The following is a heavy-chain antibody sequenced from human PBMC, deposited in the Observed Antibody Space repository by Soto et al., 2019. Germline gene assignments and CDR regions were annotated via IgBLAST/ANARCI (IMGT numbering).Heavy chain of an antibody. D-gene: IGHD5-18*01. J-gene: IGHJ4*02. CDR2: VTASGGGT. CDR3: AKALVPALTAKFGY. CDR1: GFTFSSYG. V-gene: IGHV3-23*01. Sequence: PGGSLRLSCAASGFTFSSYGMHWVRQAPGKGLEWVSTVTASGGGTFYANSVKGRFTISRDNSRNTLHLQMSSLRVEDTALYYCAKALVPALTAKFGYWGQGTLVTVSS.